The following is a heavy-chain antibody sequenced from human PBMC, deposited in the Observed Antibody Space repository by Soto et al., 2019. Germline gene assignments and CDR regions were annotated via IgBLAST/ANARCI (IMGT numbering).Heavy chain of an antibody. V-gene: IGHV1-18*01. J-gene: IGHJ4*01. CDR2: ITYNGNT. CDR1: GNIFTNYG. D-gene: IGHD3-22*01. Sequence: GASVKVSCKASGNIFTNYGFTWVRQAPGQGLEWMGRITYNGNTNYAESLQGRVTMTTDTSTSTAYMELRSLRSDDTAVYYCARVEDYFDSSGYNYWGQGTLVTVSS. CDR3: ARVEDYFDSSGYNY.